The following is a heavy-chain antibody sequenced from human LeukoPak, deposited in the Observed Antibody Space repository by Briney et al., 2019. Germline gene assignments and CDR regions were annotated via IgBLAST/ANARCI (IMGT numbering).Heavy chain of an antibody. J-gene: IGHJ4*02. CDR1: GFTFSSYA. CDR2: ISYDGSNK. CDR3: APIGGWGTYPLDY. V-gene: IGHV3-30*04. Sequence: GGSLRLSCAASGFTFSSYAMSWVRQAPGKGLEWVAVISYDGSNKYYADSVKGRFTISRDNSKNTLYLQMNSLRVDDTAVYYCAPIGGWGTYPLDYWGQGPLVTVSS. D-gene: IGHD3-16*01.